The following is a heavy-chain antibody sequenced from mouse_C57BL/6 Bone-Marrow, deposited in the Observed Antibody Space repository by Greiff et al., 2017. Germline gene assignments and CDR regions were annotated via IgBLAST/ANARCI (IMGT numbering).Heavy chain of an antibody. CDR2: IDPSDSYT. CDR3: ARSTPLYYDYDEDAMDY. D-gene: IGHD2-4*01. CDR1: GYTFTSYW. J-gene: IGHJ4*01. Sequence: QVQLQQSGAELVRPGTSVKLSCKASGYTFTSYWMHWVKQRPGQGLEWIGVIDPSDSYTNYNQKFKGKATLTVDTSSSTAYMQLSILTSEDSAVYYCARSTPLYYDYDEDAMDYWGQGTSVTVSS. V-gene: IGHV1-59*01.